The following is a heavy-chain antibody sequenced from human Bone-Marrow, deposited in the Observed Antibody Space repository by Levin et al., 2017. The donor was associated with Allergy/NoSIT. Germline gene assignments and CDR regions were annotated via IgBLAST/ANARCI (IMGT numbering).Heavy chain of an antibody. V-gene: IGHV3-23*01. CDR2: SSGRGENT. D-gene: IGHD2-8*01. CDR3: AEDSTMEITRDWYFDF. Sequence: HPGGSLRLSCAASGFTFRNFAMSWVRQAPGKGLEWVSGSSGRGENTYYSGSVKGRFTISRDNSKNTVSLQMTGLRAEDTAVYYCAEDSTMEITRDWYFDFWGRGTLVTVSS. J-gene: IGHJ2*01. CDR1: GFTFRNFA.